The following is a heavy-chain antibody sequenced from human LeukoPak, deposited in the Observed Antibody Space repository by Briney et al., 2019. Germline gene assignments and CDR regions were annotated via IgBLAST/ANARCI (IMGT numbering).Heavy chain of an antibody. D-gene: IGHD6-19*01. CDR2: ISSSSSTI. CDR1: GFTFSSYS. Sequence: PTGGSLRLSCAASGFTFSSYSMNWVRQAQGKGLEWVSYISSSSSTIYYADSVKGRFTISRDNAKNSLYLQMNSLRAEDTAVYYCASPPIAVAGMGIDYWGQGTLVTVSS. V-gene: IGHV3-48*04. J-gene: IGHJ4*02. CDR3: ASPPIAVAGMGIDY.